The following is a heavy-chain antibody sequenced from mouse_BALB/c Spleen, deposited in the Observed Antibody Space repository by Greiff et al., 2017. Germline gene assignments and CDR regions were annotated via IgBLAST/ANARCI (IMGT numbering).Heavy chain of an antibody. V-gene: IGHV5-6-3*01. Sequence: EVMLVESGGGLVQPGGSLKLSCAASGFTFSSYGMSWVRQTPDKRLELVATINSNGGSTYYPDSVKGRFTISRDNAKNTLYLQMSSLKSEDTAMYYCAREGIRAFDYWGQGTTLTVSS. J-gene: IGHJ2*01. CDR1: GFTFSSYG. D-gene: IGHD2-4*01. CDR3: AREGIRAFDY. CDR2: INSNGGST.